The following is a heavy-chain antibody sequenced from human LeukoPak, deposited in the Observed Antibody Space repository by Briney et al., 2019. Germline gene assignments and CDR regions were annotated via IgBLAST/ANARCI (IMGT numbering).Heavy chain of an antibody. V-gene: IGHV4-39*07. J-gene: IGHJ3*02. CDR3: ARDRGSYLLGAFDI. Sequence: SETLSLTCTVSGGSISSSSYYWGWTRQPPGKGLEWIGSIYYSGSTYYNPSLKSRVTISVDTSKNQFSLKLSSVTAADTAVYYCARDRGSYLLGAFDIWGQGTMVTVSS. CDR2: IYYSGST. D-gene: IGHD1-26*01. CDR1: GGSISSSSYY.